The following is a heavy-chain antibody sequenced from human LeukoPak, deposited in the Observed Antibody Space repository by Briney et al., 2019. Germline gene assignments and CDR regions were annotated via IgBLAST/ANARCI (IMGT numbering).Heavy chain of an antibody. CDR2: ITSSSSYT. V-gene: IGHV3-11*05. Sequence: GGSLRLSCAASGFTFSDYYMSWIRQAPGKGLEWVSYITSSSSYTNHADSVKGRFTISRDNAKNSLYLQMNSLRAEDTAVYYCARDYYGSGSIDYWGQGTLVTVSS. J-gene: IGHJ4*02. CDR1: GFTFSDYY. D-gene: IGHD3-10*01. CDR3: ARDYYGSGSIDY.